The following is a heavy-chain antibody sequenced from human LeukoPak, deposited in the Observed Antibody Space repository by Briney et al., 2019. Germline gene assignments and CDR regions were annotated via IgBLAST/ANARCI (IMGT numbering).Heavy chain of an antibody. D-gene: IGHD6-13*01. J-gene: IGHJ4*02. Sequence: GGSLRLSCAASGFTFSSYAMSWVRQAPGKGLEWVSAISGSGGSTYYADSVKGRFTISRDNSKNTLYLQMNSLRAEDTAVYYCAKDLFDSSSWYTSPPDCWGQGTLVTVSS. V-gene: IGHV3-23*01. CDR3: AKDLFDSSSWYTSPPDC. CDR1: GFTFSSYA. CDR2: ISGSGGST.